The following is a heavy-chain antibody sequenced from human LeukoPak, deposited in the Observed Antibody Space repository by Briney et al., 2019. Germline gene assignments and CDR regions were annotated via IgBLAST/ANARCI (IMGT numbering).Heavy chain of an antibody. Sequence: PGGSLRLSCAASGFTFSGFAMTWVRQAPGKGLEWVSSIGSDYKTHYSESVKGRFAISRDNSKNTLYLQMNSLRAEDTAVYYCAKRLAVAGQYYFDYWGQGTLVTVSS. J-gene: IGHJ4*02. CDR3: AKRLAVAGQYYFDY. D-gene: IGHD6-19*01. CDR1: GFTFSGFA. CDR2: IGSDYKT. V-gene: IGHV3-23*01.